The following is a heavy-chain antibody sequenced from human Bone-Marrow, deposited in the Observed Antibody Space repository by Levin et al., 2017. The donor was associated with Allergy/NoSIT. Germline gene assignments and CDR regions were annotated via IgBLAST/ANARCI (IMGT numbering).Heavy chain of an antibody. CDR3: ARTLIPGHGSGLLDY. V-gene: IGHV3-30*04. D-gene: IGHD3-10*01. CDR1: GFTFSSHA. J-gene: IGHJ4*02. CDR2: ISYDGRNQ. Sequence: GGSLRLSCTASGFTFSSHALHWVRQAPGKGLEWVAVISYDGRNQIYIDSVRGRFTISRDNSKNMLYLQLNSLMTADTAVYFCARTLIPGHGSGLLDYWGQGTMVTVSS.